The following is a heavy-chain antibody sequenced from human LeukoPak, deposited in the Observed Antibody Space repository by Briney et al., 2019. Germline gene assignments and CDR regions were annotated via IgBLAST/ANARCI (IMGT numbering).Heavy chain of an antibody. CDR2: ISSSSTYT. Sequence: PGGSLRLSCAASGFTFSDSYMSWIRQAPGKGLEWVSYISSSSTYTDYAGSVKGRFTISRDNAKNSLYLQMNSLRDEDTAVYYCARAVMVILGFDSRGYSHDWGQGSLVTVSS. CDR1: GFTFSDSY. CDR3: ARAVMVILGFDSRGYSHD. V-gene: IGHV3-11*06. D-gene: IGHD3-22*01. J-gene: IGHJ4*02.